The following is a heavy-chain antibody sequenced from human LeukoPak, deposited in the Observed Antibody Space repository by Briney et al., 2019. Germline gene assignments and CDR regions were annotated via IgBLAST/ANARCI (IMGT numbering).Heavy chain of an antibody. J-gene: IGHJ5*02. CDR2: IKEDGSER. Sequence: PGGSLRLSCEGSAFIFSGHWMNWVRQTPGKGLEWVASIKEDGSERQYVDSVKGRFSISRDNTKGSLFLQLNSLRAEDTAVYYCARVRRDQLLGRNWFDPWGQGTLVTVSS. D-gene: IGHD2-2*01. CDR1: AFIFSGHW. CDR3: ARVRRDQLLGRNWFDP. V-gene: IGHV3-7*03.